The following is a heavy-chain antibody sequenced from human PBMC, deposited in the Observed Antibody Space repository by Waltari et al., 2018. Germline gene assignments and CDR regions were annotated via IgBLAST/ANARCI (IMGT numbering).Heavy chain of an antibody. CDR1: GFTFDDYA. CDR3: AKLGGATTGDAFDI. V-gene: IGHV3-9*03. CDR2: ISWNSGSI. Sequence: EVQLVESGGGLVQPGRSLRLSCAASGFTFDDYAMHWVRQAPGKGLEWVSGISWNSGSIGYADSVKGRFTISRDNAKNSLYLQMNSLRAEDMALYYCAKLGGATTGDAFDIWGQGTMVTVSS. J-gene: IGHJ3*02. D-gene: IGHD1-26*01.